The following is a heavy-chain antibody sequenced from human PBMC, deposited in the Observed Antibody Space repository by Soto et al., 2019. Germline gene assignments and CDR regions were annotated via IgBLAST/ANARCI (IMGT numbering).Heavy chain of an antibody. CDR3: ARARGARYFDY. V-gene: IGHV4-30-4*01. CDR2: IYYSGST. J-gene: IGHJ4*02. D-gene: IGHD2-15*01. CDR1: GGSISSGDYY. Sequence: QVQLQESGPGLVKPSQTLSLTCTVSGGSISSGDYYWSWIRQPPGKGLEWIGYIYYSGSTYYNPSLKRQVTISVDPSKNQFTLKLSSVTAADTAVYYCARARGARYFDYWGQGTLVTVSS.